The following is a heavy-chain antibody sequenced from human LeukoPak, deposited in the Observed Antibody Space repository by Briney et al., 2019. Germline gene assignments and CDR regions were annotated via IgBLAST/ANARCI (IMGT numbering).Heavy chain of an antibody. CDR3: ARAGWFSTTWHFDY. CDR1: GGSISSGGYY. CDR2: IYYSGST. J-gene: IGHJ4*02. V-gene: IGHV4-31*03. D-gene: IGHD6-19*01. Sequence: PSQTLSLTCTVSGGSISSGGYYWSWIRQHPGKGLEWIGYIYYSGSTYYNPSLKSRVTISVDTSKNQFSLKLSSVTAADTAVYYCARAGWFSTTWHFDYWGQGILVTVSS.